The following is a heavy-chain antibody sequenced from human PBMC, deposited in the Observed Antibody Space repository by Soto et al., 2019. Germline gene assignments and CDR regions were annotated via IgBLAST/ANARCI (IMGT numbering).Heavy chain of an antibody. CDR2: IRSKAYGGTT. CDR1: GFTFGDYA. CDR3: TRDQVGYCSSTSCPWGFDP. D-gene: IGHD2-2*03. J-gene: IGHJ5*02. V-gene: IGHV3-49*03. Sequence: GESLRLSCTASGFTFGDYAMSWFRQAPGKGLEWVGFIRSKAYGGTTEYAASVKGRFTISRDDSKSIAYLQMNSLKTEDTAVYYCTRDQVGYCSSTSCPWGFDPWGQGTLVTVSS.